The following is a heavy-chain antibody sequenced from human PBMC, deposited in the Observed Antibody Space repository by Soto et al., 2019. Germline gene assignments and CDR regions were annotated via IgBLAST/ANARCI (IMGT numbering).Heavy chain of an antibody. J-gene: IGHJ5*02. CDR3: ARASSWYVRWFDP. CDR1: GGTFSSYT. CDR2: IIPILGIA. V-gene: IGHV1-69*02. D-gene: IGHD6-13*01. Sequence: QVQLVQSGAEVRKPGSSVKVSSKASGGTFSSYTISWVRQAPGQGLEWMGRIIPILGIANYAQKFQGRVTITADKSTSTAYMELSSLRSEDTAVYYCARASSWYVRWFDPWGQGTLVTVSS.